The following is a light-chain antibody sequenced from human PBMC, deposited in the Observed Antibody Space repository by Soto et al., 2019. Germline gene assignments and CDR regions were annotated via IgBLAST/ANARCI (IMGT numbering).Light chain of an antibody. CDR3: QYYGGYYGSSPRYT. Sequence: EIVLTQSPGTLSLSPGERATLSCRASQNVSSNYLAWYRQRPGQAPRLLMYGAFIRATGIPDRISGSGSGTDFTVTISRLEPEDFAVYYCQYYGGYYGSSPRYTFGQGTKVDIK. J-gene: IGKJ2*01. CDR2: GAF. CDR1: QNVSSNY. V-gene: IGKV3-20*01.